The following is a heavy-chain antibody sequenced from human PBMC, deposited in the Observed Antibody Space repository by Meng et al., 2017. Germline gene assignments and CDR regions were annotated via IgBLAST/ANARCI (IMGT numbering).Heavy chain of an antibody. D-gene: IGHD2-21*02. CDR3: ARARRAGSVVTAIRN. J-gene: IGHJ1*01. Sequence: PGGAGLVKPSETLSLPCDVYGGSFSVYNRSWIRQPPGKGLEWIGEINHSGSTNYNPSLKRRVTISVDTSKNQFSLKLSSVTAADTAVYYCARARRAGSVVTAIRNWGQGTLVTVSS. CDR2: INHSGST. CDR1: GGSFSVYN. V-gene: IGHV4-34*01.